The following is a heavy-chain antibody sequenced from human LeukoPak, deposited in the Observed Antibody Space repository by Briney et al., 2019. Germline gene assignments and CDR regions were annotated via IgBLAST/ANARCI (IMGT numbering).Heavy chain of an antibody. J-gene: IGHJ6*03. CDR3: ARDNTDGGCGDYYYYMDV. V-gene: IGHV1-2*02. Sequence: ASVKVSCKASGYTFTGYYMHWVRQAPGQGLEWMGWINPNSGGTNYAQKFQGRVTMTRDTPISTAYMELSRLRSDDTAVYYCARDNTDGGCGDYYYYMDVWGKGTTVTVSS. D-gene: IGHD2-21*01. CDR1: GYTFTGYY. CDR2: INPNSGGT.